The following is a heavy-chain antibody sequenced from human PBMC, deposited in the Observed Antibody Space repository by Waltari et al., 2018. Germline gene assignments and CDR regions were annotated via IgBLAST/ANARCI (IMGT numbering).Heavy chain of an antibody. CDR1: GFTFNTYG. J-gene: IGHJ6*02. V-gene: IGHV3-33*01. CDR2: IWYDGDNK. CDR3: ARDQGYCSGGSCNHYGMDV. D-gene: IGHD2-15*01. Sequence: QVKLVESGGGVVQPGRSLTLSCAASGFTFNTYGMHWVRQSPGKGLEWVAIIWYDGDNKYDADSVKGRFTIYRDNSKNTVYLQMNSLRADDTALYYCARDQGYCSGGSCNHYGMDVWGQGTTVTVSS.